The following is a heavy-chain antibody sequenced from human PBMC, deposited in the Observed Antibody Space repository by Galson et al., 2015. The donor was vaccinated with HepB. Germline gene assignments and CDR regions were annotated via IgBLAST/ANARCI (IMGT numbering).Heavy chain of an antibody. V-gene: IGHV4-4*02. CDR2: VYHNGGA. Sequence: SETLSLTCAVSGDSISSSSWWSWVRQPPGKGLEWLAEVYHNGGATYNPALQRRVTLSVEKSQNQVFLKVTSMTAPDTAVYYCARVNWSRGHSNVAVAGTFGSLDYWGQGALVTVSS. D-gene: IGHD6-19*01. J-gene: IGHJ4*02. CDR3: ARVNWSRGHSNVAVAGTFGSLDY. CDR1: GDSISSSSW.